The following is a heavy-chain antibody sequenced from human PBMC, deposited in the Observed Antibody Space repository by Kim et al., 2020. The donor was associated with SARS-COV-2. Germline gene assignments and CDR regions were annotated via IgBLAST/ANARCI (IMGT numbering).Heavy chain of an antibody. D-gene: IGHD3-16*01. CDR1: GYSFTSNW. J-gene: IGHJ4*02. Sequence: GESLKISCKGSGYSFTSNWIGWVRQMPVKGLEWVAIIYPGDSDIRYSPSFQGQVTISADRSISTAYLQWSSLKASDTAMYYCARLGAPRSIDYWGQGTLVTVSS. CDR2: IYPGDSDI. CDR3: ARLGAPRSIDY. V-gene: IGHV5-51*01.